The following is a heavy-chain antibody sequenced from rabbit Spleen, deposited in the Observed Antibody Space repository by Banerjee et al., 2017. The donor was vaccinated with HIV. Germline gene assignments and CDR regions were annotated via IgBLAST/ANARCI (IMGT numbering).Heavy chain of an antibody. CDR3: ARHAGYAGYDYSTLDL. D-gene: IGHD6-1*01. Sequence: QLVESRGGLVTPGGSLKLSCKASGFTISSNYWMNWVRQAPGKGLEWIGIIYAAKGSTDYASWVNGRFTISSDNAQSTVDLQMNSLTAADTATYFCARHAGYAGYDYSTLDLWGPGTLVTVS. CDR1: GFTISSNY. V-gene: IGHV1S7*01. J-gene: IGHJ4*01. CDR2: IYAAKGST.